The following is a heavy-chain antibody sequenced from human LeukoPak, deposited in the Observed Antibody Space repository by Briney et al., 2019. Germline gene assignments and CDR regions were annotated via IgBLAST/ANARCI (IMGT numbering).Heavy chain of an antibody. CDR2: IYYSGST. J-gene: IGHJ4*02. CDR1: GGSISSYY. V-gene: IGHV4-59*08. Sequence: PSETLSLTCTVSGGSISSYYWSWIRQPPGKGLEWIGYIYYSGSTNYNPSLKSRVTIPVDTSKNQFSLRLSSVTAADTAVYYCAVTGTGSFDYWGQGTLVTVSS. D-gene: IGHD3-10*01. CDR3: AVTGTGSFDY.